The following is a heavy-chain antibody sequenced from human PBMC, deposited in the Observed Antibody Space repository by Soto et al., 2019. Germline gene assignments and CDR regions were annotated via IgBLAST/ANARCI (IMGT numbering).Heavy chain of an antibody. CDR1: VASFTSYT. V-gene: IGHV1-69*02. J-gene: IGHJ4*02. CDR3: AAACFADDCSNLGWYFNF. CDR2: IIPIFDVP. Sequence: QVQLVQSGAEVKKPGSSVKVSCKSSVASFTSYTFSWVRQAPGQGLEWLGRIIPIFDVPNYAQDFQGRVTIRADESTTTAYRELISLRAEYTAVYYCAAACFADDCSNLGWYFNFWGQGTLVTVSS. D-gene: IGHD2-21*02.